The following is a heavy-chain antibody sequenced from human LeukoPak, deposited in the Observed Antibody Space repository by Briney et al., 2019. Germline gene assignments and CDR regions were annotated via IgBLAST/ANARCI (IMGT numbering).Heavy chain of an antibody. D-gene: IGHD5-18*01. J-gene: IGHJ4*02. V-gene: IGHV4-34*01. CDR2: INHSGST. Sequence: PSETLSLTCTVYGGSFSGYYWSWIRQPPGKGLEWIGEINHSGSTNYNPSLKSRVTISVDTSKNQFSLKLSSVTAADTAVYYCARSLGYSYISARPKPFDYWGQGTLVTVSS. CDR1: GGSFSGYY. CDR3: ARSLGYSYISARPKPFDY.